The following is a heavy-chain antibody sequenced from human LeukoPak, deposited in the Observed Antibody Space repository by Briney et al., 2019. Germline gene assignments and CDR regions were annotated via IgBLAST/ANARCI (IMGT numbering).Heavy chain of an antibody. V-gene: IGHV5-51*01. CDR3: ARLRTYGDYALNY. Sequence: GESLKISCRGSGYSFNSFWIGWVRQMPGKGLEWMGIIYPGDSDTRYSPSFRGQVAISADKSISTAYLQWSSLKASDSAMYYCARLRTYGDYALNYWGQGTLVTVSS. D-gene: IGHD4-17*01. CDR1: GYSFNSFW. J-gene: IGHJ4*02. CDR2: IYPGDSDT.